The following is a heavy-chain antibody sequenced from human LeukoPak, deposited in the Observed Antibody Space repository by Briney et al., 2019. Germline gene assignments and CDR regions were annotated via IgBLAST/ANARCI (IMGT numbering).Heavy chain of an antibody. J-gene: IGHJ4*02. CDR1: GFTVSSNY. Sequence: GGSLRLSCAASGFTVSSNYMSWVRQAPRKGLEWVSVIYDGGSGRTTYYADSVKARFTTSRDNSKNTVYLQMDRLRAEDTAVYYCARGVSSGYLAYWGQGTPVTVSP. CDR3: ARGVSSGYLAY. V-gene: IGHV3-53*01. D-gene: IGHD3-22*01. CDR2: IYDGGSGRTT.